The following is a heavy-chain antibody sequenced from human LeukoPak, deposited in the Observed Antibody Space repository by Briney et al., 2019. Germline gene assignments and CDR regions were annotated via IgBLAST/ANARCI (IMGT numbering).Heavy chain of an antibody. Sequence: GSLRLSCAASGFTFSSYSMQWVRQTPGKGLEWVGIMSNSGENTFYGEAVKGRFTISRDNSQNTLYLQMNSLRPEGTAVYSCARDKTRGLGYSYSKSGNYFDYWGQGTLVTVSS. V-gene: IGHV3-30*03. D-gene: IGHD5-18*01. CDR3: ARDKTRGLGYSYSKSGNYFDY. CDR2: MSNSGENT. CDR1: GFTFSSYS. J-gene: IGHJ4*02.